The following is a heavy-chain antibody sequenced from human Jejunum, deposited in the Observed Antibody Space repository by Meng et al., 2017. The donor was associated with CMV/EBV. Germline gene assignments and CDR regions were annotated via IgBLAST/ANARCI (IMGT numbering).Heavy chain of an antibody. Sequence: CSSYGMHWVRQAPGKGLVWVSRINSDGGSTSYADSVQGRFTISKDNAKNTLYLQMNSLRAEDTAVYYCARVSSTSLLTYYYYGMDVWGQGTTVTVSS. D-gene: IGHD2-2*01. CDR3: ARVSSTSLLTYYYYGMDV. V-gene: IGHV3-74*01. CDR2: INSDGGST. J-gene: IGHJ6*02. CDR1: CSSYG.